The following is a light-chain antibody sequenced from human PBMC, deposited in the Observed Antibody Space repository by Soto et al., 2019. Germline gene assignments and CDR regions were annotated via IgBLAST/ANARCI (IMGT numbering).Light chain of an antibody. CDR3: QQYSDWPPT. CDR1: QSVSSN. CDR2: GAS. Sequence: EIVVTQSPSTLSVSPLERSTLSGRASQSVSSNLAWYQQKPGQAPRLLINGASTRATGIPARFSGSGSGTEFSLTISSLQSEDFAVYYCQQYSDWPPTFGQGTKVDIK. J-gene: IGKJ1*01. V-gene: IGKV3-15*01.